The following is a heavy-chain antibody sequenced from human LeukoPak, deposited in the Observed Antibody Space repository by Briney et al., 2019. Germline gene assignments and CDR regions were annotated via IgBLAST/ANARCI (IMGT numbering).Heavy chain of an antibody. CDR3: VREPYCSAGSCYTSGFDC. Sequence: AESLTLSCAASGVAFSRYWMHWVRQAPRKGKVWGSRMKKDGSSTTYADSVKGRFTISRDNAKKTLYLQLNSLRAEDMAVYHCVREPYCSAGSCYTSGFDCWGQGTLVTVS. V-gene: IGHV3-74*01. CDR1: GVAFSRYW. D-gene: IGHD2-15*01. CDR2: MKKDGSST. J-gene: IGHJ4*02.